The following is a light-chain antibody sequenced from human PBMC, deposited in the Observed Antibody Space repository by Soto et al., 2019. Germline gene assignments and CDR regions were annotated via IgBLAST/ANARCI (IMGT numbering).Light chain of an antibody. CDR2: KVS. J-gene: IGKJ1*01. CDR3: QQYNSYWT. Sequence: DIQMTQSPSTLSAFVGDRVTITCRASQSINTWLAWYQQKPGKVPKLLIYKVSTLGSGVPSRFTGSGSGTEFTLIISSLQPDDVATYYCQQYNSYWTFGQGTKVEIK. CDR1: QSINTW. V-gene: IGKV1-5*03.